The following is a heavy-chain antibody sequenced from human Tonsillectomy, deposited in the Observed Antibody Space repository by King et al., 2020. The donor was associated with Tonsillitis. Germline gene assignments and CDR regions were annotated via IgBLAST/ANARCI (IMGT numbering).Heavy chain of an antibody. CDR2: SIPILGIA. D-gene: IGHD6-6*01. J-gene: IGHJ4*02. CDR1: GGTFSSYA. V-gene: IGHV1-69*09. CDR3: AREGTSSSSGGWAH. Sequence: GQLVQSGAEVKKPGSSVKVSCKASGGTFSSYAFSWVRQAPGQGLEWMGRSIPILGIANYAQKFQGRVTISADISTSTAYMDLSSLRSEETAVYYCAREGTSSSSGGWAHWGQGTLVTVSS.